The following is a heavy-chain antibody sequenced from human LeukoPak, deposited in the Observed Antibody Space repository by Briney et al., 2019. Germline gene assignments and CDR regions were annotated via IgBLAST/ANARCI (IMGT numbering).Heavy chain of an antibody. Sequence: PSETLSLTCAVYGGSFSGYYWSWIRQPPGKGLEWIGEINHSGSTNYNPSLKSRVTISVDTSKNQFSLKLSSVTAADTAVYYCARGYYYDSSGYYLTAVIAFDIWGQGTMVTVSS. CDR3: ARGYYYDSSGYYLTAVIAFDI. D-gene: IGHD3-22*01. J-gene: IGHJ3*02. V-gene: IGHV4-34*01. CDR2: INHSGST. CDR1: GGSFSGYY.